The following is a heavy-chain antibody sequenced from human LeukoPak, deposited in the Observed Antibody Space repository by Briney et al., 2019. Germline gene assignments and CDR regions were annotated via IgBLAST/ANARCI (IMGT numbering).Heavy chain of an antibody. CDR2: IHPSTGNP. CDR1: GHTFTNYA. J-gene: IGHJ4*02. V-gene: IGHV7-4-1*02. Sequence: ASVKVSCKASGHTFTNYAMNWVRQAPGQGLEWMGWIHPSTGNPTYAQGFTGRFVFSLDTSVSTTYLQISSLKAEDTAVYYCARAYQRLGELSLPDYWGQGTLVTVSS. CDR3: ARAYQRLGELSLPDY. D-gene: IGHD3-16*02.